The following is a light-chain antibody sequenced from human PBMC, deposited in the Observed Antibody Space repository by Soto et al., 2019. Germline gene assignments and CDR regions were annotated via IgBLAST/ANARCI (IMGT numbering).Light chain of an antibody. CDR1: QSISSW. CDR2: KAS. J-gene: IGKJ1*01. CDR3: QQYNSYSVA. Sequence: DIQMTQSPSTLSASVGDIGTITCRASQSISSWLAWYQQKQGKAPNLLIFKASTLKSGVPSRFSGSGSGTEFTLTISSLQPDDFATYYCQQYNSYSVAFGQGTKVDI. V-gene: IGKV1-5*03.